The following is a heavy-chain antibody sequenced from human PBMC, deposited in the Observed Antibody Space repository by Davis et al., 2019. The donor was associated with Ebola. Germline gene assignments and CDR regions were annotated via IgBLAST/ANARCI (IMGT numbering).Heavy chain of an antibody. D-gene: IGHD2-2*02. V-gene: IGHV5-51*01. J-gene: IGHJ6*03. CDR3: ARHVSAAISGYYYYYMDV. Sequence: PGGSLRLSCKGSGYSFTSYWIGWVRQMPGKGLEWMGIIYPGDSDTRYSPSFQGQVTISADKSISTAYLQWSSLKASDTAMYYCARHVSAAISGYYYYYMDVWGKGTTVTVSS. CDR1: GYSFTSYW. CDR2: IYPGDSDT.